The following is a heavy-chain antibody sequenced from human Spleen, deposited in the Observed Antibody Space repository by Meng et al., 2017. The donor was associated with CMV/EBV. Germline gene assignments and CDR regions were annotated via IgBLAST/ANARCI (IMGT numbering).Heavy chain of an antibody. CDR1: GFTFSSYS. D-gene: IGHD1-26*01. V-gene: IGHV3-48*04. J-gene: IGHJ6*02. CDR2: ISSSSSTI. CDR3: ARDFMATSWGYYYYYGMDV. Sequence: GESLKISCAASGFTFSSYSMSWVRQAPGKGLEWVSYISSSSSTIYYADSVKGRFTISRDNAKNSLYLQMNSLRAEDTAVYYCARDFMATSWGYYYYYGMDVWGQGTTVTVSS.